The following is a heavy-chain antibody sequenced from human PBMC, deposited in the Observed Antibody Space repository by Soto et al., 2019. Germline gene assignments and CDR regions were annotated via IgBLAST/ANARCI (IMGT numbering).Heavy chain of an antibody. CDR2: ISYDGSNK. V-gene: IGHV3-30*03. D-gene: IGHD6-19*01. Sequence: PGGSLRLSCAASGFTFCSYEMNWVRQAPGKGLEWVAVISYDGSNKYYADSVKGRFTISRDNSKNTLYLQMNSLRAEDTAVYYCAANWVVAGTFRSFYFYGMDVWGQVTTVPVS. CDR1: GFTFCSYE. CDR3: AANWVVAGTFRSFYFYGMDV. J-gene: IGHJ6*02.